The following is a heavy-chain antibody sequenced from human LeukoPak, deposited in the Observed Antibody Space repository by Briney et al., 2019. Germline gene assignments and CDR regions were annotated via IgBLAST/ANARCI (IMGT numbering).Heavy chain of an antibody. Sequence: ASVKVSCKASGYTFTNYGFSWVRQAPGQGLEWMGWVSPYNGHTNYVQKLQGRVTMTTDTSTSTAHMELRSLRSDDTAVYYCARDPDSGSYSSGYRGQGTLVTVSS. V-gene: IGHV1-18*01. J-gene: IGHJ4*02. CDR1: GYTFTNYG. D-gene: IGHD1-26*01. CDR2: VSPYNGHT. CDR3: ARDPDSGSYSSGY.